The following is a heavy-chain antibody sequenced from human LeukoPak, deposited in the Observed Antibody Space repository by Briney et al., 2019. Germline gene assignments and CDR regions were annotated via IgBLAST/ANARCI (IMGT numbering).Heavy chain of an antibody. J-gene: IGHJ4*02. V-gene: IGHV4-34*01. D-gene: IGHD3-3*01. CDR3: ARRARLLYDAKGYDY. CDR1: GGSFSGYY. CDR2: INHSGST. Sequence: PSETLSLTCAAYGGSFSGYYWSWIRQPPGKGLEWIGEINHSGSTNYNPSLKSRVTISVDTSKNQFSLKLSSVTAADTAVYYCARRARLLYDAKGYDYWGQGTLVTVSS.